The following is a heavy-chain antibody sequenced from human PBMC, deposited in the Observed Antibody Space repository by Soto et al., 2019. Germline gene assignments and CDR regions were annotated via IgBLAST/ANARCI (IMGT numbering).Heavy chain of an antibody. J-gene: IGHJ4*02. Sequence: GGSLRLAWQCPGFNFDNYWMYWVRQAPGKGLEWVAHISPDGKTTNYAGSVRGRFTISRDNAKNTFFLQLNSLRAEDTAVFYCANHGGNSLALDSWAQGTLVTVS. CDR2: ISPDGKTT. D-gene: IGHD4-17*01. CDR1: GFNFDNYW. CDR3: ANHGGNSLALDS. V-gene: IGHV3-74*01.